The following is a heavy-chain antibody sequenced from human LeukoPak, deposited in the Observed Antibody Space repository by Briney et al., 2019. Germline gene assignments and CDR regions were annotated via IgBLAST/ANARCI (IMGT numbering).Heavy chain of an antibody. V-gene: IGHV3-48*01. CDR2: ITNSGNSK. Sequence: PGRSLRLSCAASGFTFSNFAMSWVRQAPGKGLEWVSYITNSGNSKSYADSVKGRFTISRDNTKNSLYLQMNGLRAEDTAVYYCARTRGSGYLTFDYWGQGILVTVSS. D-gene: IGHD3-22*01. CDR1: GFTFSNFA. J-gene: IGHJ4*02. CDR3: ARTRGSGYLTFDY.